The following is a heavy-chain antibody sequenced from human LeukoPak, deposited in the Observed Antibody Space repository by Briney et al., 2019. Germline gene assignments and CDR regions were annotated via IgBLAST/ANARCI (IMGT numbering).Heavy chain of an antibody. Sequence: GGSLRLSCTASGFTFGDYAMSWVRQAPGKGLEWVGFIRSKAYGGTTEYAASVKGRFTISRDDSKSIAYLQMNSLKTEDTAVYYCTRDRWLRFGLYYFDYWGQGTLVTVSS. V-gene: IGHV3-49*04. J-gene: IGHJ4*02. CDR1: GFTFGDYA. D-gene: IGHD4-23*01. CDR3: TRDRWLRFGLYYFDY. CDR2: IRSKAYGGTT.